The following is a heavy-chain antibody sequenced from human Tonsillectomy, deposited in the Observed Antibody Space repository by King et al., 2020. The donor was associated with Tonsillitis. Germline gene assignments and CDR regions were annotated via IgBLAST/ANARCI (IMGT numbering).Heavy chain of an antibody. J-gene: IGHJ4*02. V-gene: IGHV3-21*01. CDR3: AKYGGRLRGGIVDY. CDR1: GFTFSSYS. Sequence: VQLVESGGGLVKPGGSLRLSCAASGFTFSSYSMTWVRQAPGKGLEWVSSIGSDSSYIYYADSLRGRLTISRDNAKNSLFLQMNSLRAEDTAVYFCAKYGGRLRGGIVDYWGQGTLVTVSS. D-gene: IGHD3-16*01. CDR2: IGSDSSYI.